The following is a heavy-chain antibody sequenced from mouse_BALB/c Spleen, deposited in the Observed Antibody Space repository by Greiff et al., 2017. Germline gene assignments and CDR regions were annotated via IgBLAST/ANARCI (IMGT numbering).Heavy chain of an antibody. V-gene: IGHV2-9*02. Sequence: QVQLKESGPGLVAPSQSLSITCTVSGFSLTSYGIHWVRQPPGKGLEWLGVIWAGGSTNYNSALMSRLSISQDNSKSQVFLKMNSLQTDDTAMYYWARDRGYYGSSSYYHAMDYWGQGTSVTVSA. CDR2: IWAGGST. J-gene: IGHJ4*01. D-gene: IGHD1-1*01. CDR3: ARDRGYYGSSSYYHAMDY. CDR1: GFSLTSYG.